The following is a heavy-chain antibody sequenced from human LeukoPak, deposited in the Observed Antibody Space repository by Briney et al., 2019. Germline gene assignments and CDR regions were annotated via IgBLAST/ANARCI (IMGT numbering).Heavy chain of an antibody. V-gene: IGHV3-23*01. J-gene: IGHJ4*02. D-gene: IGHD6-19*01. CDR1: GFIFSRYC. CDR3: AKDHLPGIVVADRDY. CDR2: ISGSGGTT. Sequence: PGGSLRLSCAASGFIFSRYCMSWVRQAPGKGLEWVSAISGSGGTTYYADSVKGRFTISRDNSKNTLYLQISSLRAEDTAVYYCAKDHLPGIVVADRDYWGLGTLVTVSS.